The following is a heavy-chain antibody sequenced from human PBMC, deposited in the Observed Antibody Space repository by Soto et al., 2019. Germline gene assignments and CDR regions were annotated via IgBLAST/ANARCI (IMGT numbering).Heavy chain of an antibody. CDR1: GGSISSGDYY. D-gene: IGHD3-16*01. CDR3: ARAGQGGKWFDP. V-gene: IGHV4-30-4*01. CDR2: IYYSGST. J-gene: IGHJ5*02. Sequence: SETLSLTCTVSGGSISSGDYYWSWIRQPPGKGLEWIGYIYYSGSTYYNPSLKSRVTISVDTSKNQFSLKLSSVTAADTAVYYCARAGQGGKWFDPWGQGTLVTVSS.